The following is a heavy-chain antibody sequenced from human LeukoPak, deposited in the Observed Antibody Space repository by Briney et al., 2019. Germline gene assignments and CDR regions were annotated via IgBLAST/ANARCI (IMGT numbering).Heavy chain of an antibody. D-gene: IGHD6-6*01. V-gene: IGHV4-59*08. CDR3: ARHLIREDYSSSSFGFDP. Sequence: ETLSLTCTVSGGSISSYYWSWIRQPPGKGLEWIGYIYYSGNTNYNPSLKRRVAISVDTSKNQFSLKLSSVTAADTAVYYCARHLIREDYSSSSFGFDPWGQGNPVTVSS. J-gene: IGHJ5*02. CDR2: IYYSGNT. CDR1: GGSISSYY.